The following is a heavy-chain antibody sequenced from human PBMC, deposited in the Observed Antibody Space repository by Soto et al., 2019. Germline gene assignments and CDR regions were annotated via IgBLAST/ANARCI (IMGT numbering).Heavy chain of an antibody. V-gene: IGHV3-9*01. J-gene: IGHJ5*02. D-gene: IGHD2-2*01. Sequence: GGSLRLSCEASGFKFGDYAMHWVRQAPGKGLEWVSGVSWNSEIVGYADSVKGRFTISRDNAKNSLYLELRSLRSDDTAVYYCARVVPGAEAWFGPWGQGTLVTVSS. CDR2: VSWNSEIV. CDR3: ARVVPGAEAWFGP. CDR1: GFKFGDYA.